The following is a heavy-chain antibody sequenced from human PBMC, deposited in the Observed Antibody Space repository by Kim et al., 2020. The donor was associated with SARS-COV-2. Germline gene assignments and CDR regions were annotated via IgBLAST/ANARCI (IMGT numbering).Heavy chain of an antibody. V-gene: IGHV1-2*06. CDR1: GYTFTGYY. J-gene: IGHJ4*02. CDR3: ARVGPFSIAAPDY. CDR2: INPNSGGT. Sequence: ASVKVSCKASGYTFTGYYMHWVRQAPGQGLEWMGRINPNSGGTNYAQKFQGRVTMTRDTSISTAYMELSRLRSDDTAVYYCARVGPFSIAAPDYWGQGTLVTVSS. D-gene: IGHD6-6*01.